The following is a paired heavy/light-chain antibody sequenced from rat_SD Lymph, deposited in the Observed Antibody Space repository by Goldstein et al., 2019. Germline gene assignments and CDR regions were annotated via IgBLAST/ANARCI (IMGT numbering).Heavy chain of an antibody. CDR2: ISSSSSYI. CDR3: ARQVVQWSHYFDY. Sequence: EVQLVESGGGLVQPGRSLKLSCLASGFTFSNYGMNWIRQAPGKGLEWVASISSSSSYIYYADTVKGRFTISRDNAKNTLYLQMTSLRSEDTALYYCARQVVQWSHYFDYWGQGVMVTVSS. J-gene: IGHJ2*01. D-gene: IGHD1-1*01. V-gene: IGHV5-34*01. CDR1: GFTFSNYG.
Light chain of an antibody. Sequence: DIQMTQSPSSMSASLGDTVTITCLASQDIGNYLSWYQQKPGKSPKLMIYGATNLEDGVPSRFSGSRSGSDYSLTINSLGYDDEGIYHCHQYYEYPLTFGSGTKLEIK. J-gene: IGKJ5*01. CDR3: HQYYEYPLT. CDR2: GAT. V-gene: IGKV14S8*01. CDR1: QDIGNY.